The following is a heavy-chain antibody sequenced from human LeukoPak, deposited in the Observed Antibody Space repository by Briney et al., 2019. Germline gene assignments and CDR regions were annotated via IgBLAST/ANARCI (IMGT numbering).Heavy chain of an antibody. V-gene: IGHV3-48*01. J-gene: IGHJ4*02. CDR2: ITNSGNSK. Sequence: GGSLRLSCAASEFTFSSYSMNWVRQAPGKGLEWVSYITNSGNSKSYADSVKGRFTISRDNSKNTLDLQMTGLRAEDTAVYYCARERGRGRDSPWFDYWGQGTLVTVSS. CDR3: ARERGRGRDSPWFDY. CDR1: EFTFSSYS. D-gene: IGHD1-26*01.